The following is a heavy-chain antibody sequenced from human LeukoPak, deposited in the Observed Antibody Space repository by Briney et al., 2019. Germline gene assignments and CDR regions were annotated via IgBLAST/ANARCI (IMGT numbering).Heavy chain of an antibody. V-gene: IGHV1-18*01. CDR2: ISAYNGNT. J-gene: IGHJ4*02. D-gene: IGHD2-15*01. CDR3: ANLLGYCSGGSCYGGDY. CDR1: GYTFTSYG. Sequence: ASVKVSCKASGYTFTSYGISWVRQAPGQGLEWMGWISAYNGNTNYAQKLQGRVTMTTDTSTSTAYMELRSLRSDDTAVYYCANLLGYCSGGSCYGGDYWGQGTLVTVSS.